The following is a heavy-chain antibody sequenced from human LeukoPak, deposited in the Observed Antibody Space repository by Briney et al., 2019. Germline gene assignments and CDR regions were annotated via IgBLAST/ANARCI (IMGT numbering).Heavy chain of an antibody. CDR2: ITASGGST. CDR1: GFTFNNYA. J-gene: IGHJ4*02. D-gene: IGHD1-1*01. Sequence: GGSLKLSCASSGFTFNNYAMTWVRQAPGKGLEWVSSITASGGSTYCADSVKGRFTISRDNSKNTLYLQMSSLRAEDTAVYYCARDYPTSGIVTIFDYWGQGTLVTVSS. CDR3: ARDYPTSGIVTIFDY. V-gene: IGHV3-23*01.